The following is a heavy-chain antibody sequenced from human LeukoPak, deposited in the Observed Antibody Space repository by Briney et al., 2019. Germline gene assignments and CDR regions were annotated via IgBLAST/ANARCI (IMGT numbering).Heavy chain of an antibody. CDR3: AKRFLEWLSPGGYFDY. Sequence: PGGSLRLSCAASGFTFSSYAMSWVRQAPGKGLEWVSAISGSGGSTYYADSVKGRFTISRDNSKNTLYLQMNSLRAEDTPVYYCAKRFLEWLSPGGYFDYWGQGTLVTVSS. CDR1: GFTFSSYA. J-gene: IGHJ4*02. V-gene: IGHV3-23*01. D-gene: IGHD3-3*01. CDR2: ISGSGGST.